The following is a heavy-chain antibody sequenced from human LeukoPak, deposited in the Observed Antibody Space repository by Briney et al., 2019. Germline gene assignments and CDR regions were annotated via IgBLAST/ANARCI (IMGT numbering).Heavy chain of an antibody. CDR1: GFTFSSYS. J-gene: IGHJ2*01. CDR2: ISSSSSYI. V-gene: IGHV3-21*01. D-gene: IGHD6-19*01. Sequence: GGSLRLSCAASGFTFSSYSMNWVRQAPGKGLEWVSSISSSSSYIYYADSVKGRFTISRDKAKNSLYLQMNSLRAEDTAVYYCARVGYSSVWTYWYFDLWGRGTLVTVSS. CDR3: ARVGYSSVWTYWYFDL.